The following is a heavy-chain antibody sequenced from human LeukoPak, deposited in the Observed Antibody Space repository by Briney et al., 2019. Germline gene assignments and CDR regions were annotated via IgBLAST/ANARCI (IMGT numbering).Heavy chain of an antibody. V-gene: IGHV3-20*04. J-gene: IGHJ4*02. D-gene: IGHD3-22*01. CDR1: GFTFDDYG. CDR2: INWNGGST. Sequence: PGGSLRLSCAAPGFTFDDYGMSWVRQAPGKGLEWVSGINWNGGSTGYADSVKGRFTISRDNAKNSLYLRMNSLRAEDTALYYCARDRGYYYDSSGQYYFDYWGQGTLVTVSS. CDR3: ARDRGYYYDSSGQYYFDY.